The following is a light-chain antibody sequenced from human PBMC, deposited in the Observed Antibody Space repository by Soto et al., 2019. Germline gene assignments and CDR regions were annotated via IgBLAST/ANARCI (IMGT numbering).Light chain of an antibody. CDR3: QQYNSYSLIT. CDR2: KAS. J-gene: IGKJ5*01. Sequence: IQLTQSPSTLSASLGDRVTITCRASQSISSWLAWYQQKPGKAPKLLIYKASSLESGVPSRFSGSGSGTEFTLTISSLQPDDFATYYCQQYNSYSLITFGQGTRLEIK. V-gene: IGKV1-5*03. CDR1: QSISSW.